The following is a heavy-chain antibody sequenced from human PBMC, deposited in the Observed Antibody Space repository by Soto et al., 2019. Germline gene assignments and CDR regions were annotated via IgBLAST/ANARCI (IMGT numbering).Heavy chain of an antibody. J-gene: IGHJ5*02. CDR3: ARNRIAAWPWWFDH. CDR2: VIPIFGTA. Sequence: QVQLVQSGAEVKKPGSSVKVSCKASGDTFSIYAISWVRQAPGQGLEWMGGVIPIFGTADYAQKFQGRVTIIADKSTSTAYMELRSLTFEDTAVYYCARNRIAAWPWWFDHWGQGTLVTVSS. V-gene: IGHV1-69*06. CDR1: GDTFSIYA. D-gene: IGHD6-25*01.